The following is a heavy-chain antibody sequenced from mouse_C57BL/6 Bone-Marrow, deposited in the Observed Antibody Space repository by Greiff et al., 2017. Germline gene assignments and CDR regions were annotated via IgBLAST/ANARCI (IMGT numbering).Heavy chain of an antibody. V-gene: IGHV1-7*01. Sequence: QVQLQQSGAELAKPGASVTLSCKASGYTFTSYWMHWVKQRPGQGLEWIGYINPSSGYTKYNQKFKDKATLTADKSSSTAYMQLSSLTYEDSAGYYCSRRIYYYGSSYVDWYFDVWGTGTTVTVSS. CDR2: INPSSGYT. CDR1: GYTFTSYW. J-gene: IGHJ1*03. D-gene: IGHD1-1*01. CDR3: SRRIYYYGSSYVDWYFDV.